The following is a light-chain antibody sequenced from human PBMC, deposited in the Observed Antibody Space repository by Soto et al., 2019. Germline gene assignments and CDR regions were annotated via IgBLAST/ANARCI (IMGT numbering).Light chain of an antibody. CDR3: QQYGSSLLYT. V-gene: IGKV3-20*01. Sequence: EIVLTQSPGTLSLSPGERASLSCRASQSVSSSYLAWYQQKPGQTPRLLIYGASSRATGIPDRFSGSGSGTDFTLTISRLVPEDFAVYYCQQYGSSLLYTFGQGTKLEIK. CDR1: QSVSSSY. J-gene: IGKJ2*01. CDR2: GAS.